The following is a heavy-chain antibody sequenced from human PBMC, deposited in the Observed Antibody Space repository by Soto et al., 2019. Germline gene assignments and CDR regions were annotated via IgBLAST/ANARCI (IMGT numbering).Heavy chain of an antibody. J-gene: IGHJ1*01. D-gene: IGHD3-16*01. V-gene: IGHV3-23*01. CDR2: IGGSGTFT. CDR3: ANHVLGDGAEYFQD. Sequence: EVELLESGGGLVQPGGSLRLSCAAAGFSFSRHAMSWVRQAPGKGLEWVSGIGGSGTFTMYADSVKGRFTVSRDNSKNTLYLQMNNLRDDDTAVYFCANHVLGDGAEYFQDWGQGTLVTVSS. CDR1: GFSFSRHA.